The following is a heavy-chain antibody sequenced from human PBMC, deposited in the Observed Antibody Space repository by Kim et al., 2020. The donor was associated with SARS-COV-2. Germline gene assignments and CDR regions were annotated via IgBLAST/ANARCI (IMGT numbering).Heavy chain of an antibody. D-gene: IGHD3-10*01. J-gene: IGHJ6*02. Sequence: RVTISVDTSKNQFSLKLSSVTAADTAVYYCARIVPWFGELSPYYYYGMDVWGQGTTVTVSS. CDR3: ARIVPWFGELSPYYYYGMDV. V-gene: IGHV4-31*02.